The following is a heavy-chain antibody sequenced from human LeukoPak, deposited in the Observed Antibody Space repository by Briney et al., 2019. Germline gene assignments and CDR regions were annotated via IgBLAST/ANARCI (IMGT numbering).Heavy chain of an antibody. V-gene: IGHV4-59*08. CDR3: ARHMSSGTYPMDV. J-gene: IGHJ6*02. Sequence: KTSETLSLTCTVSGGSISSHYWSWIRQPPGKGLEWIAYIYYSGSTNYNPSLRSRVTISVDTSKNQLSLKVSSVTAADMAVYYCARHMSSGTYPMDVWGQGTTVTVSS. CDR2: IYYSGST. D-gene: IGHD1-26*01. CDR1: GGSISSHY.